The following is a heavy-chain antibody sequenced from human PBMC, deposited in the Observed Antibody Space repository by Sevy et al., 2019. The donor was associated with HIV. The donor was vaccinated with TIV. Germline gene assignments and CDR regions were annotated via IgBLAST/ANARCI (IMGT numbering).Heavy chain of an antibody. D-gene: IGHD2-21*01. J-gene: IGHJ4*02. CDR1: VFTFSSYG. V-gene: IGHV3-30*02. Sequence: GSLRLSCAASVFTFSSYGMHWVRQAPGKGLEWVAFIRFDGNSKYYADSVKGRFTISRDNSKNTLYLQLNSLTAEDTAFYYCARADCGGDCYLVFDYRGQGTLVTVSS. CDR3: ARADCGGDCYLVFDY. CDR2: IRFDGNSK.